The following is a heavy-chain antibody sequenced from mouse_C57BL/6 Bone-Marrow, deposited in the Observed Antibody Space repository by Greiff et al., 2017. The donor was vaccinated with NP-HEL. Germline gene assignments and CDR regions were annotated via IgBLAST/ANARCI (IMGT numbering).Heavy chain of an antibody. Sequence: EVKLMESGGDLVKPGGSLKLSCAASGFTFSSYGMSWVRQTPDKRLEWVATISSGGSYTYYPDRVKGRFTISSANAKNTLYLQMSSLKSEDTAMYYCARERDYDGFAYWGQGTLVTVSA. D-gene: IGHD2-4*01. CDR2: ISSGGSYT. CDR3: ARERDYDGFAY. V-gene: IGHV5-6*01. J-gene: IGHJ3*01. CDR1: GFTFSSYG.